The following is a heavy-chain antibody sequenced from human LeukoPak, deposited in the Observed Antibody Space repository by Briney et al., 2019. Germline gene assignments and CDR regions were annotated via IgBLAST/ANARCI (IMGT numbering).Heavy chain of an antibody. CDR1: GFSLSTSGVG. D-gene: IGHD6-19*01. CDR2: IYWNDDK. CDR3: AHTPGIAVAVPFDY. Sequence: SGPTLVKPTQTLTLTCTFSGFSLSTSGVGVGWIRQPPGKALEWLALIYWNDDKRYSPSLKSRLTITKDTSKNQVVLTMTNMGPVDTATYYCAHTPGIAVAVPFDYWGQGTLVTVSS. J-gene: IGHJ4*02. V-gene: IGHV2-5*01.